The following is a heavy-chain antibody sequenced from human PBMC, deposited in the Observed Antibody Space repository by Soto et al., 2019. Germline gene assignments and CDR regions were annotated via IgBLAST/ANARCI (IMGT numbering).Heavy chain of an antibody. J-gene: IGHJ5*02. CDR2: MNPNSGNT. Sequence: ASVKVSCKASGYTFTSYDINWVRQATGQGLEWMGWMNPNSGNTGYAQKFQGRVTMTRNTSISTAYMELSSLRSEDTAVYYCARPYYDFWSGSQFLQLGPWGQGTLVTVSS. CDR1: GYTFTSYD. CDR3: ARPYYDFWSGSQFLQLGP. V-gene: IGHV1-8*01. D-gene: IGHD3-3*01.